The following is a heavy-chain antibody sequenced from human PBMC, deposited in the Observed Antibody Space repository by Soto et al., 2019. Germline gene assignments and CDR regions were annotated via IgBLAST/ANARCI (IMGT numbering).Heavy chain of an antibody. CDR3: ASGSPRGSSWIDY. D-gene: IGHD6-13*01. CDR1: GGSIRSSSYY. V-gene: IGHV4-39*01. CDR2: IYYSGST. Sequence: QLQLQESGPGLVKPSETLSLTCTVSGGSIRSSSYYWGWIRQPPGKGLEWIGSIYYSGSTYYNPSLKSRVTMSVDTSKNHFSLKLSSVTAADTAVYYCASGSPRGSSWIDYWGQGTLVTVSS. J-gene: IGHJ4*02.